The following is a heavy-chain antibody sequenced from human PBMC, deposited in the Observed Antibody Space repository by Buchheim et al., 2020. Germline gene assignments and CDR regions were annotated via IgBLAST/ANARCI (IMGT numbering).Heavy chain of an antibody. D-gene: IGHD2-2*01. V-gene: IGHV3-23*01. CDR1: GFTFTSYA. CDR2: ISVVVGGT. J-gene: IGHJ5*02. Sequence: EVQLLESGGGLVQPGGSLRLSCAASGFTFTSYAMSWVRQPPGKGLGWFPAISVVVGGTSYAASVKGRFTISRANSKTNLYLQMNSLRAEDTAVYYCAKDPFVVVVPAALNWFDPWGQGTL. CDR3: AKDPFVVVVPAALNWFDP.